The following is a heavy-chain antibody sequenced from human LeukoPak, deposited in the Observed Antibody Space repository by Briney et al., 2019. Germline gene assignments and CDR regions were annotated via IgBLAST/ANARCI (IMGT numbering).Heavy chain of an antibody. CDR3: AKGSLEGGFDY. D-gene: IGHD3-16*01. J-gene: IGHJ4*02. V-gene: IGHV6-1*01. CDR2: TYFRSKWYN. Sequence: SQTLSLTCGLSGDSVSSNYAAWNWIRQSPSRGLEWLGMTYFRSKWYNDYAVSVRSRIIITPETSRNQFSLHLNSVTPEDTAVYYCAKGSLEGGFDYWGQGSLVIVSS. CDR1: GDSVSSNYAA.